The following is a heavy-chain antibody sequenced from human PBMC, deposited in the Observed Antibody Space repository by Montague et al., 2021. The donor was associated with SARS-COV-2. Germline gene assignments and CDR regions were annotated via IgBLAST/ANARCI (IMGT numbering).Heavy chain of an antibody. CDR3: ARHKRWRIAAAGRDFDY. J-gene: IGHJ4*02. Sequence: SETLSLTCTVSGGSISSSSYYWGWIRQPPGKGLEWIGSIYYSGSTYYSPSLKSRVTISVDTSKNQFSLKLSSVTAADTAVYYCARHKRWRIAAAGRDFDYWGQGTLVTVSS. CDR1: GGSISSSSYY. CDR2: IYYSGST. V-gene: IGHV4-39*01. D-gene: IGHD6-13*01.